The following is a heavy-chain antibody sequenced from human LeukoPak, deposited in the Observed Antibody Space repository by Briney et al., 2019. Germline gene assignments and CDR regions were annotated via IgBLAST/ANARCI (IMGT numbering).Heavy chain of an antibody. CDR1: GGPFSGYY. CDR2: INHSGST. D-gene: IGHD4-17*01. Sequence: SETLSLTCAVYGGPFSGYYWSWIRQPPGKGLEWIGEINHSGSTNYNPSLKSRVTISVDTSKNQFSLKLSSVTAADTAVYYCARTPYGDPYYFDYWGQGTLVTVSS. CDR3: ARTPYGDPYYFDY. J-gene: IGHJ4*02. V-gene: IGHV4-34*01.